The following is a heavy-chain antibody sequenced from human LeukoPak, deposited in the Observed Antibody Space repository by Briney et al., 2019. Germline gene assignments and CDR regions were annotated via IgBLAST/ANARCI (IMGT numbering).Heavy chain of an antibody. CDR1: GGTFTSYA. J-gene: IGHJ2*01. D-gene: IGHD2-21*01. V-gene: IGHV1-69*05. CDR3: ARSGDNGYFDL. CDR2: ILPIFGTA. Sequence: ASVKVSCKASGGTFTSYAISWVRQAPGQGLEWMGGILPIFGTANYAQKFQGRVTITTDESTSTAYMELSSLRSEDTAVYYCARSGDNGYFDLWGRGTLVTVSS.